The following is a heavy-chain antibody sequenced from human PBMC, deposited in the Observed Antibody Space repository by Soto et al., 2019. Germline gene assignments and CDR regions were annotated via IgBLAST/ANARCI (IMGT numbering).Heavy chain of an antibody. Sequence: GGSLRLSCAASGFTFSSYGMHWVRQAPGKGLEWVAVISYDGSNKYYADSVKGRFTISRDNSKNTLYLQMNSLRAEDTAVYYCAKDLQPIGLHLGELSNWGQGTLVTVSS. J-gene: IGHJ4*02. V-gene: IGHV3-30*18. CDR2: ISYDGSNK. CDR3: AKDLQPIGLHLGELSN. D-gene: IGHD3-16*02. CDR1: GFTFSSYG.